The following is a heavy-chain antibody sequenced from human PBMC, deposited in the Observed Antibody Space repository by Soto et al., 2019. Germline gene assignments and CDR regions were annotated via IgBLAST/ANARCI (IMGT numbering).Heavy chain of an antibody. CDR1: GFTFSSYA. CDR2: ISGSGGST. D-gene: IGHD3-3*01. CDR3: AKGRLRFLEWAPFDY. Sequence: GGSLRLSCAASGFTFSSYAMSWVRQAPGKGLEWVSAISGSGGSTYYADSVKGRFTISRDNSKNTLYLQMNSLRAEDTAVYYCAKGRLRFLEWAPFDYWGQGTLVTVSS. V-gene: IGHV3-23*01. J-gene: IGHJ4*02.